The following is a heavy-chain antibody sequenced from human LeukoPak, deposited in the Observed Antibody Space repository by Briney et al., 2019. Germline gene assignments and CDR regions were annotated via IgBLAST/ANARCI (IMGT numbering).Heavy chain of an antibody. CDR2: ISGDGYDT. Sequence: GGSLRLSCAASGFSLADCAMHWVRQVPGKGLEWVSLISGDGYDTYYAASVKGRFTISRDNAKNTLYLQMNSLRAEDTAVYYCARRDNYDYWGQGTLVTVSS. V-gene: IGHV3-43*02. CDR3: ARRDNYDY. J-gene: IGHJ4*02. D-gene: IGHD2-15*01. CDR1: GFSLADCA.